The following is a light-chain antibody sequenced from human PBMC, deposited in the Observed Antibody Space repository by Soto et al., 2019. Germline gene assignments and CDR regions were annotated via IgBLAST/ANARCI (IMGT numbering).Light chain of an antibody. V-gene: IGKV1-5*01. CDR2: DAS. CDR1: QSISIW. J-gene: IGKJ1*01. Sequence: DIQMTQSPSTLSASVGDRVTITCRASQSISIWLAWYQQNPGKAPKLLIYDASSLKSGVPSRFSGSGSGTEFTLTISSLQPDDFATYFCQQYNSYSATCGQGTKVEIK. CDR3: QQYNSYSAT.